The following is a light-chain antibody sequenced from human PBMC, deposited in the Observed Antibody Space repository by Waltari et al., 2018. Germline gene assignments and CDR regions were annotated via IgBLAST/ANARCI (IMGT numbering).Light chain of an antibody. Sequence: QSALTQPRSVSGSPGQSVTISCTGTSSDAGGYNYVSWYQQHPGKAPKLMIYDVSKRPSGVPDRFSGSKSGNTASLTISGLQAEDEANYYCCSYAGTCSVFGGGTKLTVL. CDR2: DVS. V-gene: IGLV2-11*01. CDR1: SSDAGGYNY. CDR3: CSYAGTCSV. J-gene: IGLJ2*01.